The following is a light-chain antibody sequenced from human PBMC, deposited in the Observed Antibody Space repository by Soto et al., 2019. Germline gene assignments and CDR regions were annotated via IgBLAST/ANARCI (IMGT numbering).Light chain of an antibody. Sequence: DIEMAQSPSSLSASVGDRVTFTCRASQNIRDSLNWYQHKPGMAPQLLIFAASNLPSGVPSRFSVSGSGTDFTLNISSLEPEDFAIYYCQQSFGLFPSTFGQGTKVEMK. V-gene: IGKV1-39*01. CDR1: QNIRDS. CDR3: QQSFGLFPST. J-gene: IGKJ1*01. CDR2: AAS.